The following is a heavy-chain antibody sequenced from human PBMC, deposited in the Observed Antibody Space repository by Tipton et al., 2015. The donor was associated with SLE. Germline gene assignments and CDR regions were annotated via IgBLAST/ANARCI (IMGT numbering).Heavy chain of an antibody. V-gene: IGHV4-39*07. Sequence: TLSLTCTVSGGSISSGSYYWSWIRQPPGKGLEWIGEINHSGSTNYNPSLKSRVTISVDTSKNQFSLKLSSVTAADTAVYYCARGGYCSGGSCYSLLYWGQGTLVTVSS. CDR2: INHSGST. CDR1: GGSISSGSYY. D-gene: IGHD2-15*01. CDR3: ARGGYCSGGSCYSLLY. J-gene: IGHJ4*02.